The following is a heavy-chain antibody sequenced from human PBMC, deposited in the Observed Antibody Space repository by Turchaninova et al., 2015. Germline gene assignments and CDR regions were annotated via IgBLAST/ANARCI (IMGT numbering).Heavy chain of an antibody. J-gene: IGHJ3*02. CDR3: AFSGEERRPARGLDI. CDR2: ISVYSDFR. CDR1: GYTFDTYT. D-gene: IGHD6-6*01. Sequence: GASVKVSCKISGYTFDTYTITWVRHAAGQGLEWMGWISVYSDFRQVAQKDQDQDRITLSAEASTTTAYMEVRSLTSDDTAMCYSAFSGEERRPARGLDIWGQGTMVTVSS. V-gene: IGHV1-18*04.